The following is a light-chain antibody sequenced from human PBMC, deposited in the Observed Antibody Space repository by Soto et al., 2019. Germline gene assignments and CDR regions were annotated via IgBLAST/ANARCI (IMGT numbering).Light chain of an antibody. CDR2: AAS. Sequence: IQMTQSPSSVSASVGARVIITCRASQPISNWLAWYQQKPGNAPKLLIYAASTLQSGVPSRFSGSGSVTDFTLTISSLQPDDCASCFSQQGSAFPPLTFGGGTKVEIK. CDR3: QQGSAFPPLT. CDR1: QPISNW. J-gene: IGKJ4*01. V-gene: IGKV1-12*01.